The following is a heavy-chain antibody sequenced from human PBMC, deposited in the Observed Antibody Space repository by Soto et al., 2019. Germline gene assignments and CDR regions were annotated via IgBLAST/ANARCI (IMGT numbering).Heavy chain of an antibody. CDR3: ARVRGSITIFGVVIDGNFDY. CDR1: GGPISSGGYY. CDR2: IYYSGST. V-gene: IGHV4-31*03. Sequence: SETLSLTCTVSGGPISSGGYYWSWIRQHPGKGLEWIGYIYYSGSTYYNPSLKSRVTISVDTSKNQFSLKLSSVTAADTAVYYCARVRGSITIFGVVIDGNFDYWGQGTLVTVPQ. D-gene: IGHD3-3*01. J-gene: IGHJ4*02.